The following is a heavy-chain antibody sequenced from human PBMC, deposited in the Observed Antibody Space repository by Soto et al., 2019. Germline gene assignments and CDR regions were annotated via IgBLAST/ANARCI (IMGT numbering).Heavy chain of an antibody. Sequence: ASETLSLTCTVSGGSISTYYWSWIRQSPGKGLEWIGFIYYTGSTNHNPSLKSRVTISVDTSKNQFSLKLSSVTAADTAIYYCAREVGSGYDLDHFDYWGQGTLVTVSS. CDR1: GGSISTYY. CDR3: AREVGSGYDLDHFDY. CDR2: IYYTGST. D-gene: IGHD5-12*01. J-gene: IGHJ4*02. V-gene: IGHV4-59*01.